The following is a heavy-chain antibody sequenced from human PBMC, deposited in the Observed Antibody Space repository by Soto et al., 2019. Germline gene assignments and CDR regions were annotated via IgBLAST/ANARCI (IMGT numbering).Heavy chain of an antibody. CDR3: ARGPRIAVAGTDNWFDP. V-gene: IGHV1-3*01. Sequence: GASVKVSCKASGYTFTSYAMHWVRQAPGQRLEWMGWINAGNGNTKYSQKFQGRVTITRDTSASTAYMELSSLRSEDTAVYYCARGPRIAVAGTDNWFDPWGQGTLVTVSS. J-gene: IGHJ5*02. CDR2: INAGNGNT. D-gene: IGHD6-19*01. CDR1: GYTFTSYA.